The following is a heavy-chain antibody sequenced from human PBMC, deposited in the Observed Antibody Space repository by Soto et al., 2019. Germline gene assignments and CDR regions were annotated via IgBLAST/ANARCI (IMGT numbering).Heavy chain of an antibody. Sequence: ASVKVSCKASGCTFTSYAMHWVRQAPGQRLEWMGWINAGNGNTKYSQKFQGRVTITRDTSASTAYMELSSLRSEDTAVYYCARDRHDFWSGYYPISVYYMDVWGKGTTVTVSS. J-gene: IGHJ6*03. CDR1: GCTFTSYA. V-gene: IGHV1-3*01. CDR3: ARDRHDFWSGYYPISVYYMDV. D-gene: IGHD3-3*01. CDR2: INAGNGNT.